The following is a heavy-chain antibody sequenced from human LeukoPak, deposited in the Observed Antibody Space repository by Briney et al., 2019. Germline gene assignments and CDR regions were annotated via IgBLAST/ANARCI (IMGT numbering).Heavy chain of an antibody. J-gene: IGHJ4*02. CDR1: GYTFTGYD. D-gene: IGHD3-16*01. CDR2: ISPNSGAT. V-gene: IGHV1-2*02. Sequence: ASVKVSCKGSGYTFTGYDMHLVRQAPGQGLEWMAWISPNSGATNYAQKFQGRVTVTRDTSISTAYMELSSLESDDTAVYYCVRDLMTTQTWDFDYWGQGTLVSVSS. CDR3: VRDLMTTQTWDFDY.